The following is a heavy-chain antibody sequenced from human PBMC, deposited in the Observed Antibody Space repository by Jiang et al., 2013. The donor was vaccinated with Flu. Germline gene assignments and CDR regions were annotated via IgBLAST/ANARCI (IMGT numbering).Heavy chain of an antibody. Sequence: QLVESGGGVVRPGGSLRLSCAASGFTFDDYGMSWVRQAPGKGLEWVSGINWNGGSTGYADSVKGRFTISRDNAKNSLYLQMNSPRAEDTALYYCARVPYYYDSSGYSYYFDSWGQGTLVTVSS. J-gene: IGHJ4*02. V-gene: IGHV3-20*04. D-gene: IGHD3-22*01. CDR1: GFTFDDYG. CDR3: ARVPYYYDSSGYSYYFDS. CDR2: INWNGGST.